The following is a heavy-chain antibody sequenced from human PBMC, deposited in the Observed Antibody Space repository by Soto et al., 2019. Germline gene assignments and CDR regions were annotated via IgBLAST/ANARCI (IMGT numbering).Heavy chain of an antibody. J-gene: IGHJ3*02. CDR1: GYTFTSYA. Sequence: QVQLVQSGAEVKKPGASVKVSCKASGYTFTSYAMHWVRQAPGQRLEWMGWINAGNGNTKYSQKFQDRVTITRDTSGSTTYMELRVLRSAESAVYYGARGSGFEVVIWGQGTLVTVSS. V-gene: IGHV1-3*01. CDR3: ARGSGFEVVI. CDR2: INAGNGNT. D-gene: IGHD3-22*01.